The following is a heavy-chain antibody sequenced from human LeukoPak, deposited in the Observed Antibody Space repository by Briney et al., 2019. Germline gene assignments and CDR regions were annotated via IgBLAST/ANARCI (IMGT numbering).Heavy chain of an antibody. Sequence: SETLSLTCTVSGYYIRSGFYWGWIRQPPGKGLEWIGGIYNSGTTYYNPALKSRVTVSVDTSKNQFSLKLSSVTAADTAVYYCTRSLYGDYPVYFDHWGQGTLVTVSS. D-gene: IGHD4-17*01. CDR3: TRSLYGDYPVYFDH. CDR1: GYYIRSGFY. V-gene: IGHV4-38-2*02. CDR2: IYNSGTT. J-gene: IGHJ4*02.